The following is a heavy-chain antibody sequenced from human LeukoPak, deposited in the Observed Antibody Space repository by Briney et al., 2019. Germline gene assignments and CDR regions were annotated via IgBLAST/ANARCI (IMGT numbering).Heavy chain of an antibody. D-gene: IGHD3-16*02. CDR1: GGPISSYY. V-gene: IGHV4-59*08. CDR3: ARQGDYVWGSYHWFDP. Sequence: SETLSLTCTVSGGPISSYYWSWIRQPPGKGLEWIGYIYYSGSTNYNPSLKSRVTISVDTSKNQFSLKLSSVTAADTAVYYCARQGDYVWGSYHWFDPWGQGTLVTVSS. CDR2: IYYSGST. J-gene: IGHJ5*02.